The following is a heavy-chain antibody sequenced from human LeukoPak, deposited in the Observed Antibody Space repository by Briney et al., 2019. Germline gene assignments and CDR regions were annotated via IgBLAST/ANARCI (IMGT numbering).Heavy chain of an antibody. CDR3: ARQVRYTYDPNWFHP. D-gene: IGHD5-12*01. CDR2: IYYSGNT. Sequence: SETLSLTCSVSGDSITATSYYWAWIRQPPGKGLEWIGSIYYSGNTNYDPSLQSRVTISVDTSKNQFSLSLSSVTAADTAVYYCARQVRYTYDPNWFHPWGQGTLVTVSS. CDR1: GDSITATSYY. J-gene: IGHJ5*02. V-gene: IGHV4-39*01.